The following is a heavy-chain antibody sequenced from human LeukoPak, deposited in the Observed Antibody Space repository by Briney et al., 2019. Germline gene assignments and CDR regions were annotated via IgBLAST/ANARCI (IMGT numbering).Heavy chain of an antibody. D-gene: IGHD2-15*01. V-gene: IGHV1-18*01. CDR3: AREGVELGYCSGGSCYTAAFDI. CDR1: GYTFTSYG. Sequence: ASVKVSCKAPGYTFTSYGISWVRQAPGQGLEWMGWISAYNGNTNYAQKLQGRVTMTTDTSTSTAYMELRSLRSDDTAVYYCAREGVELGYCSGGSCYTAAFDIWGQGTMVTVSS. CDR2: ISAYNGNT. J-gene: IGHJ3*02.